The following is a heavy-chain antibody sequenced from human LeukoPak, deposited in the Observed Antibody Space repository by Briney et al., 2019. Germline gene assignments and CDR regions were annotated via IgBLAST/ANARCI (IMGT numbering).Heavy chain of an antibody. Sequence: GGSLRLSCEASGFTFSSHWMHWVRQAPGKGLVWVSRINTDGSAIFYADSVKGRFTISRDNSKNTLYLQMNSLRAEDTAVYYCARVTTSGSHKFDNWGQGTLVTVSS. CDR3: ARVTTSGSHKFDN. D-gene: IGHD3-10*01. CDR1: GFTFSSHW. CDR2: INTDGSAI. J-gene: IGHJ4*02. V-gene: IGHV3-74*01.